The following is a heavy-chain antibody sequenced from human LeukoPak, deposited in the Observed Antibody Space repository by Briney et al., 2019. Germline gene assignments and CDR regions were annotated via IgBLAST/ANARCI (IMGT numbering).Heavy chain of an antibody. V-gene: IGHV5-51*01. CDR1: GYSFTTYW. Sequence: GESLKISCKASGYSFTTYWIAWVRQMPGKGLEWMGMIYPGDSDTRYSPSFQGQITISVDKSLSIAYLQWSNLKASDTAMYYCARLLQGVAGTWGYWGQGTLVTV. CDR3: ARLLQGVAGTWGY. J-gene: IGHJ4*02. D-gene: IGHD6-19*01. CDR2: IYPGDSDT.